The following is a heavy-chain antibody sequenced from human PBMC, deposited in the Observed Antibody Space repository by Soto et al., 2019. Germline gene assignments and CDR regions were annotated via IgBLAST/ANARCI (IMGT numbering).Heavy chain of an antibody. D-gene: IGHD2-8*02. CDR2: TYYRSKWYN. CDR3: ASCVVRSGVCDAFDI. Sequence: SQTLSLTCAISGDSVSSNSAAWNWIRQSPSRGLEWLGRTYYRSKWYNDYAVSVKSRITINPGTSKNQFSLQLNSVTPEDTAVYYCASCVVRSGVCDAFDIWGQGTMVTVSS. V-gene: IGHV6-1*01. J-gene: IGHJ3*02. CDR1: GDSVSSNSAA.